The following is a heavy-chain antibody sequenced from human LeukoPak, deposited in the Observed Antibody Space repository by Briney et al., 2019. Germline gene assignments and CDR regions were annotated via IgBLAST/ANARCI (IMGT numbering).Heavy chain of an antibody. D-gene: IGHD6-6*01. CDR2: IRYDGSNK. J-gene: IGHJ4*02. CDR3: AKEVRIAARPGYFDY. CDR1: GFTFSSYG. Sequence: GGSLRLSCAASGFTFSSYGMHWVRQAPGKGLEWVAFIRYDGSNKYYADSVKGRFTISRDNSKNTLYLQMNSLRAEDTAVYYCAKEVRIAARPGYFDYWGQGTLITVSS. V-gene: IGHV3-30*02.